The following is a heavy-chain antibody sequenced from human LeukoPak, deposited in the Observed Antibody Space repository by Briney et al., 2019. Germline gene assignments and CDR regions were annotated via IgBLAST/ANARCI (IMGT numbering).Heavy chain of an antibody. J-gene: IGHJ4*02. V-gene: IGHV5-51*01. D-gene: IGHD3-22*01. CDR2: IYPGDSDT. CDR1: GYSFTSYW. Sequence: SGESLKISCKGSGYSFTSYWIGWVRQMPGKGLEWMGIIYPGDSDTRYSPSFQGQVTISADKSISTAYLQWSSPKASDSAMFYCARLADSSGYYLDYWGQGTLVTVSS. CDR3: ARLADSSGYYLDY.